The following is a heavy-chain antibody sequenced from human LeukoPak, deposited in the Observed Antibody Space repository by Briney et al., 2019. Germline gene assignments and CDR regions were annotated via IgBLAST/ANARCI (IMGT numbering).Heavy chain of an antibody. CDR2: FDPEDGET. J-gene: IGHJ4*02. V-gene: IGHV1-24*01. CDR3: ATVPYSYDSGGYSSFDS. Sequence: ASVKVSCKVSGYTLTELSMHWVRQAPGKGLEWMGGFDPEDGETIYAQKFQGRVTMTEDTSTDTAYMELSSLRSEDTAVYYCATVPYSYDSGGYSSFDSWAREPWSPSPQ. CDR1: GYTLTELS. D-gene: IGHD3-22*01.